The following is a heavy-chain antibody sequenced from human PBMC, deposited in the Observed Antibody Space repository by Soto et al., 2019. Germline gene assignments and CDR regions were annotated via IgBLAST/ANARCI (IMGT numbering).Heavy chain of an antibody. J-gene: IGHJ6*03. V-gene: IGHV1-8*01. CDR3: ARGIVPAVKDGYYYYYMDV. D-gene: IGHD2-2*01. CDR1: GYTFTSYD. CDR2: MNPNSGNT. Sequence: ASVKVSCKASGYTFTSYDINWVRQATGQGLEWMGWMNPNSGNTGYAQKFQGRVTMTRNTSISTAYMELSSLRSEDTAVYYCARGIVPAVKDGYYYYYMDVWGKGTTVTVSS.